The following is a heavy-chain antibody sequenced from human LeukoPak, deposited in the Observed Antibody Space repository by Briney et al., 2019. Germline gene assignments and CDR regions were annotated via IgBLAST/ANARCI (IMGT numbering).Heavy chain of an antibody. J-gene: IGHJ4*02. CDR1: GYSFTSYW. CDR2: IYPGDSDT. V-gene: IGHV5-51*01. D-gene: IGHD3-22*01. CDR3: ARRSRYYYDCSGYYYFDY. Sequence: GESLKISCKGSGYSFTSYWIGWVRQMPGKGLEWMGIIYPGDSDTRYSPSFQGQVTISADKSISTAYLRWSSLKASDTAMYYCARRSRYYYDCSGYYYFDYWGQGTLVTVSS.